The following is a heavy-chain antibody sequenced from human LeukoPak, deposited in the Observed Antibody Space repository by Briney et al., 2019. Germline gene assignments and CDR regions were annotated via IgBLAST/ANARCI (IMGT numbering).Heavy chain of an antibody. CDR2: ISAYNGNT. D-gene: IGHD3-3*01. CDR1: GYTFTSYG. Sequence: ASVKVSCKASGYTFTSYGISWVRQAPGQGLEWMGWISAYNGNTNYAQKLQGRVTMTTDTSTSTAYMELRSLRSDDTAVYYCARDGGAYDFWSGNNWFDPWGQGTLVTVSS. V-gene: IGHV1-18*01. CDR3: ARDGGAYDFWSGNNWFDP. J-gene: IGHJ5*02.